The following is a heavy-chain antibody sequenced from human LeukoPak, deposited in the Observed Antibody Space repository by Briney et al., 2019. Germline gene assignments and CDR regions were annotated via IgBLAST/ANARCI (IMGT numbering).Heavy chain of an antibody. CDR1: GFTFSSYW. CDR2: INSDGSST. V-gene: IGHV3-74*01. J-gene: IGHJ4*02. Sequence: GGSLRLSCAASGFTFSSYWMDWVRPGPGKGLVWVSRINSDGSSTSYADSVKGRFTISRDNAKNTLYLQMNSLRAEDTAVYYCASQRSSSWYSVDYWGQGTLVTVSS. CDR3: ASQRSSSWYSVDY. D-gene: IGHD6-13*01.